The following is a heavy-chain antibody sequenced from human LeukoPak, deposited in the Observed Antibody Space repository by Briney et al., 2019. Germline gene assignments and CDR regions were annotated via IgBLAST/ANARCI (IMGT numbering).Heavy chain of an antibody. J-gene: IGHJ4*02. CDR2: MNPNSGNT. Sequence: ASVKVSCKASEYTFTSYDINWVRQATGQGLEWMGWMNPNSGNTGYAQNFQGRVTMTRDTSTSTVYMDLSSLRSEDTAVYYCAREIIAAGKNFDYWGQGTQVTVSS. D-gene: IGHD2/OR15-2a*01. CDR1: EYTFTSYD. CDR3: AREIIAAGKNFDY. V-gene: IGHV1-8*01.